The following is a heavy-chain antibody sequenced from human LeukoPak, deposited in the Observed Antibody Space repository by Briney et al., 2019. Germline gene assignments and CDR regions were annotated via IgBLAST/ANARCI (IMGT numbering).Heavy chain of an antibody. J-gene: IGHJ3*02. V-gene: IGHV3-33*01. D-gene: IGHD2-15*01. CDR2: IWHDGDNK. CDR1: GFIFNSYG. CDR3: ARGVSFEVVVAATNDAFDI. Sequence: GGSLRLSCAASGFIFNSYGMHWVRQAPGKGLEWVAVIWHDGDNKVYADSVKGRFTIFRDNSKNTLYLQMNSLRAEDTAVYYCARGVSFEVVVAATNDAFDIWGQGTMVTVSS.